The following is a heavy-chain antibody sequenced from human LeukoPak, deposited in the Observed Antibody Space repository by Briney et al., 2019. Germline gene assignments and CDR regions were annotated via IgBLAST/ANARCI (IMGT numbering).Heavy chain of an antibody. V-gene: IGHV4-34*01. D-gene: IGHD3-22*01. J-gene: IGHJ4*02. CDR2: INHSGST. Sequence: SETLSLTCAVYGGSFSGYYWSWIRQPPGKGLEWIGEINHSGSTNYNPSLKSRVTISVDTSKNQFSLKLSSVTAADTAVYYCARPSSFSRSYYDSSGYYYLDYWGQGTLVTVSS. CDR1: GGSFSGYY. CDR3: ARPSSFSRSYYDSSGYYYLDY.